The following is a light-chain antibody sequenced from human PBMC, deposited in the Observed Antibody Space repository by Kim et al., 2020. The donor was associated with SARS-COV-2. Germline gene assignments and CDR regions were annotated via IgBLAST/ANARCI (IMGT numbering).Light chain of an antibody. CDR2: ANT. CDR3: QSYDSGLGGSV. V-gene: IGLV1-40*01. J-gene: IGLJ1*01. CDR1: SSNIGAGYE. Sequence: QRVTISCTGSSSNIGAGYEVHWYQHLPGTAPKLVIYANTNRHSGIPDRFSGSKSGTSASLAITGLLAADEADYYCQSYDSGLGGSVFGTGTKVTVL.